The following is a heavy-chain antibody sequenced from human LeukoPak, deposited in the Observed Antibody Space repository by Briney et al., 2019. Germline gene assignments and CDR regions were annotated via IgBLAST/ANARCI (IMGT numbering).Heavy chain of an antibody. D-gene: IGHD5-18*01. CDR2: IYHSGST. Sequence: PSETLSLTCAVSGGSISSGGYSWSWIRQPPGRGLEWIGYIYHSGSTYYNPSLKSRVTISVDRSKNQFSLKLSSVTAADTAVYYCARVEYSYGSRFDYWGQGTLVTVSS. J-gene: IGHJ4*02. CDR3: ARVEYSYGSRFDY. CDR1: GGSISSGGYS. V-gene: IGHV4-30-2*01.